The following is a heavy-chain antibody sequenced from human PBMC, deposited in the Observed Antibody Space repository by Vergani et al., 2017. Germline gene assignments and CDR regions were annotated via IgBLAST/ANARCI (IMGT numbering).Heavy chain of an antibody. D-gene: IGHD3-3*01. CDR2: ISWNSGSI. CDR1: GFTFDDYA. Sequence: EVQLVESGGGLVQPGGSLRLSCAASGFTFDDYAMHWVRQAPGKGLEWVSGISWNSGSIGYADSVKGRFTISRDNAKNSLYLQMNSLRAEDTALYYCAKDHYDFWSGYPNFSPFDLWGRGTLVTVSS. J-gene: IGHJ2*01. V-gene: IGHV3-9*01. CDR3: AKDHYDFWSGYPNFSPFDL.